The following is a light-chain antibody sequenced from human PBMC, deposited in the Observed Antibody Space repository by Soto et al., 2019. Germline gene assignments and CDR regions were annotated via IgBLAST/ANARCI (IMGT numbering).Light chain of an antibody. V-gene: IGLV2-8*01. J-gene: IGLJ3*02. Sequence: QSALTQPPSASGSPGQSVTISCTGTSSDVGDYNYVSWYQQYPGKAPKLMIYEGSKRPSGVPDRFSGSKSGNTASLTVSGLQAEDEADYYCSSYAGSNNWVFGGGTKLTVL. CDR3: SSYAGSNNWV. CDR1: SSDVGDYNY. CDR2: EGS.